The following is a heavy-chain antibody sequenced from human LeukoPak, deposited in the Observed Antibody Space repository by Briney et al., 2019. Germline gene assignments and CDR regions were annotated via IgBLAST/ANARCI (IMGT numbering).Heavy chain of an antibody. V-gene: IGHV4-30-4*01. CDR3: ARGTYYDFWSGYSHFDY. J-gene: IGHJ4*02. Sequence: SETLSLTCTVSGGSISSGDYYWSGIRQPPGKGLEWIGYIYYSGSTYYNPSLKSRVTISVDTSKNQFSLKLSSVTAADTAVYYCARGTYYDFWSGYSHFDYWGQGTLVTVSS. CDR2: IYYSGST. CDR1: GGSISSGDYY. D-gene: IGHD3-3*01.